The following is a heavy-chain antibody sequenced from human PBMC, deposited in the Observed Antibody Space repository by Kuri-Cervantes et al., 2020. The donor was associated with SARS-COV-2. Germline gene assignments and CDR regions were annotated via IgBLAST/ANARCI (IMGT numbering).Heavy chain of an antibody. D-gene: IGHD3-10*01. CDR1: GFIFSTSG. CDR3: ARDRWTVAGGLDY. V-gene: IGHV3-7*05. Sequence: GGSLRLSCAASGFIFSTSGMHWVRQAPGKGLEWVANIKQDGSEKYYVDSVKGRFTISRDNAKNSLYLQMNSLRAEDTAVYYCARDRWTVAGGLDYWGQGTLVTVSS. J-gene: IGHJ4*02. CDR2: IKQDGSEK.